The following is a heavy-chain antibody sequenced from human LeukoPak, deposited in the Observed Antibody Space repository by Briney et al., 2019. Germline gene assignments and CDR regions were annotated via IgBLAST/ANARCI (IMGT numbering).Heavy chain of an antibody. CDR3: ARGDDSSGYYFGLIDY. CDR2: TYYRSKWYN. D-gene: IGHD3-22*01. Sequence: SQTLSLTCAISGDSVSRKSAAWNWIRQSPSRGLEWLGRTYYRSKWYNDYAVSVKSRITINPDTSKNQFSLQLKSVTPEDTAVYYCARGDDSSGYYFGLIDYWGQGTLVTVSS. CDR1: GDSVSRKSAA. V-gene: IGHV6-1*01. J-gene: IGHJ4*02.